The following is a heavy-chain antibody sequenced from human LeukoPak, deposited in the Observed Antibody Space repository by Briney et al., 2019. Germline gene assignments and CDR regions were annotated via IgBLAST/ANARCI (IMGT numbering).Heavy chain of an antibody. CDR1: GYTFTSYY. CDR3: ARGAMIFGVVIIFRGAFDI. CDR2: INPSGGST. V-gene: IGHV1-46*01. Sequence: GASVKVSCKASGYTFTSYYMHWVRQAPGQGLEWMGIINPSGGSTSYAQKFQGRVTMTRDTSTSTVYMELSSLRSEDTAVYYCARGAMIFGVVIIFRGAFDIWGQGTMVTVSS. J-gene: IGHJ3*02. D-gene: IGHD3/OR15-3a*01.